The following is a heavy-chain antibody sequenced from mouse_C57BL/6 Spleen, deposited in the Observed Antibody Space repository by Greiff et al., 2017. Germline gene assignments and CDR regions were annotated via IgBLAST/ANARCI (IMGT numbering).Heavy chain of an antibody. Sequence: QVQLKQSGPELVKPGASVKISCKASGYAFSSSWMNWVKQRPGKGLEWIGRIYPGDGDTNYNGKFKGKATLTADKSSSTAYMQLSSLTSEDSAVYFCAGARTWPFAYWGQGTLVTVSA. CDR3: AGARTWPFAY. J-gene: IGHJ3*01. CDR1: GYAFSSSW. V-gene: IGHV1-82*01. CDR2: IYPGDGDT.